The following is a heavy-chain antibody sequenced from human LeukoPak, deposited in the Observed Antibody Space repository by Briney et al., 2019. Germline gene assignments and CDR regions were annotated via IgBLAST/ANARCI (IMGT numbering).Heavy chain of an antibody. V-gene: IGHV4-59*01. Sequence: SETLSLTCTVPGGSISSYYWSWVRQPPRKGLEWIGYIYYSGSTNYNPSLKSRVTISVDTSKNQFSLKLSAVTAADTAVYYCARDSGGTMVDYWGQGTLVTVSS. J-gene: IGHJ4*02. CDR2: IYYSGST. CDR1: GGSISSYY. CDR3: ARDSGGTMVDY. D-gene: IGHD4/OR15-4a*01.